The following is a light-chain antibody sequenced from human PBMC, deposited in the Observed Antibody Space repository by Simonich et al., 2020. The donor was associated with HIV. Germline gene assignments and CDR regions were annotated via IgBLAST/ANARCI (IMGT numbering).Light chain of an antibody. CDR2: WAS. V-gene: IGKV4-1*01. Sequence: DIVMTQSPDSLAVSLGERATINCKSSKSILYNSNNKNYLAWYQQKPGQPPKLLIYWASTRESGVPDLFSGSGSGTDFTLTISSLQAEDVAVYYCQQYYSTRTFGQGTKVEIK. J-gene: IGKJ1*01. CDR1: KSILYNSNNKNY. CDR3: QQYYSTRT.